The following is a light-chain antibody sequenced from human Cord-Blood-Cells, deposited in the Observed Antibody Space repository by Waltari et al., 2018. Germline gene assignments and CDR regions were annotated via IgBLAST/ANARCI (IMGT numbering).Light chain of an antibody. CDR2: DAS. V-gene: IGKV3-11*01. J-gene: IGKJ4*01. CDR1: QSVSSY. CDR3: QQRSNWLT. Sequence: EIVLTQSQATLSLSPGARSTLSCRASQSVSSYLAWYQQKPGQAPRLLIYDASNRATGIPARFSGSGSGTDFTLTISSLEPEDFAVYYCQQRSNWLTFGGGTKVEIK.